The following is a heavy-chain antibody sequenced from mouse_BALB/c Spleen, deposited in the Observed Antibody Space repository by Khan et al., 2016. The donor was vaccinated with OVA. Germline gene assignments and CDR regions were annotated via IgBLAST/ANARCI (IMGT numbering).Heavy chain of an antibody. J-gene: IGHJ3*01. V-gene: IGHV5-9*03. Sequence: EVELVESGGGLVKPGGSLKLSCAASGFTFSSFSMSWVRQTPEKRLEWVATISSGGDNTFYSDSVKGRFTISRDNAKKNMSLQMSSLRSAATAFCACARSNYGTFAYWGQGTLVTVSA. D-gene: IGHD2-1*01. CDR2: ISSGGDNT. CDR1: GFTFSSFS. CDR3: ARSNYGTFAY.